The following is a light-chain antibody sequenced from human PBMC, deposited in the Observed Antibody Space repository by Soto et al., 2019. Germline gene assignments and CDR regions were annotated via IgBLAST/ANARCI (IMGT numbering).Light chain of an antibody. CDR3: QQYNNWPLT. V-gene: IGKV3-15*01. J-gene: IGKJ4*01. Sequence: EIVMTQSPATLSVSPGERATLSCRASQSVSSNLAWYQQKPGQAPRLLIYGASTRATGIPAMFSGSGSGTEFTLTISSLQSEDFAGYYCQQYNNWPLTFVGGTKVEIK. CDR1: QSVSSN. CDR2: GAS.